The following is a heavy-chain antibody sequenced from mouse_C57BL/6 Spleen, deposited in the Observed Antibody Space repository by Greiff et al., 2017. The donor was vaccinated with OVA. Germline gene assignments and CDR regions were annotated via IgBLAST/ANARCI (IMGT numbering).Heavy chain of an antibody. Sequence: EVQLQQSGPELVQPGASVKISCKASGYTFTDYYMNWVKQSHGKSLEWIGDINPNNGGTSYNQKFKGKATLTVDKSSSTAYMELRSLTSEDSAVYYCARWDYYGSSSYFDYWGQGTTLTVSS. V-gene: IGHV1-26*01. D-gene: IGHD1-1*01. CDR3: ARWDYYGSSSYFDY. CDR2: INPNNGGT. CDR1: GYTFTDYY. J-gene: IGHJ2*01.